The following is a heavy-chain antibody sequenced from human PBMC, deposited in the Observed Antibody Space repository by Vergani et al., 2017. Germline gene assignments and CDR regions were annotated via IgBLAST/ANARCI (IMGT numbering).Heavy chain of an antibody. Sequence: EVQLLESGGGLVQPGGSLRLSCAASGFTFSSYAMSWVRQAPGKGLEWVSAISGSGGSRYYADAGKGRFTISRDKSKNTLDLQMNSLRAEDTAVYYCAKVQEVDIVATAYFDYWGQGTLVTVSS. CDR1: GFTFSSYA. D-gene: IGHD5-12*01. CDR2: ISGSGGSR. V-gene: IGHV3-23*01. CDR3: AKVQEVDIVATAYFDY. J-gene: IGHJ4*02.